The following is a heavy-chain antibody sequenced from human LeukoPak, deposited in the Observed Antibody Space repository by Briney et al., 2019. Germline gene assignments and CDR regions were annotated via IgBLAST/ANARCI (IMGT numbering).Heavy chain of an antibody. CDR2: INHSGST. Sequence: KPSETLSLTCAVYGGSFSGYYWSWIRQPPGKGLEWIGEINHSGSTNYNPSLKSRVTMSVDTSKNQVSLRLSSVTAADTAVYYCAREGTYCSRTSCYDSFLDYWGQGTLVTVSS. V-gene: IGHV4-34*01. CDR3: AREGTYCSRTSCYDSFLDY. J-gene: IGHJ4*02. CDR1: GGSFSGYY. D-gene: IGHD2-2*01.